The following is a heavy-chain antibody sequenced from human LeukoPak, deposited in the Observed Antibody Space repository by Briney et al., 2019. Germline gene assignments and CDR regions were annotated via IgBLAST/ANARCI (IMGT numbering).Heavy chain of an antibody. CDR3: ARAGFHYYDSSGYDY. D-gene: IGHD3-22*01. V-gene: IGHV3-23*01. CDR2: ISGSGGST. Sequence: GGSLRLSCAASGFTFSSYAMSWVRQAPGKGLEWVSAISGSGGSTYYADSVKGRFTISRENAKNSLYLQMNSLRAGDTAVYYCARAGFHYYDSSGYDYWGQGTLVTVSS. J-gene: IGHJ4*02. CDR1: GFTFSSYA.